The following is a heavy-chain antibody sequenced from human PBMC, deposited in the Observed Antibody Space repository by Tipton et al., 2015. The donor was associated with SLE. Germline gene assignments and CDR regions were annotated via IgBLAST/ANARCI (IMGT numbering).Heavy chain of an antibody. V-gene: IGHV4-61*02. D-gene: IGHD3-16*01. Sequence: LRLSCTVSGGSISRGSYYWSWIRQPAGKGLEWIGRIFTIGSTNYNPSLKSRVTISVDTSKNQFSLKLNSVTIADTAVYYCASLGETDYWGQGTLVTVSS. CDR3: ASLGETDY. CDR1: GGSISRGSYY. CDR2: IFTIGST. J-gene: IGHJ4*02.